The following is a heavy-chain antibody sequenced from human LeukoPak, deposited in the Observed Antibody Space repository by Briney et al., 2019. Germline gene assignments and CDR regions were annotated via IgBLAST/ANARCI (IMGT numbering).Heavy chain of an antibody. Sequence: KPSETLSLTCTVSGGSISSYYWSWIRQPPGKGLEWIGYIYYSESTNYNPSLKSRVTISVDTSKNQFSLKLSSVTAADTAVYYCARVGYCSSTSCGFDPWGQGTLVTVSS. D-gene: IGHD2-2*01. V-gene: IGHV4-59*01. CDR3: ARVGYCSSTSCGFDP. CDR2: IYYSEST. CDR1: GGSISSYY. J-gene: IGHJ5*02.